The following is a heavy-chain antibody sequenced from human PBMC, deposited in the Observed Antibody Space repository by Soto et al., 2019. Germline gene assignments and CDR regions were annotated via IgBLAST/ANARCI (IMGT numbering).Heavy chain of an antibody. Sequence: PSETLSLTCTVSGGSISSYYWSWIRQPAGKGLEWIGRIYTSGSTNYNPSLKSRVTMSVDTSKNQFSLKLNSVTAADTAVYFCAGMPYTSGIRFDPWGPGTLVTVSS. CDR3: AGMPYTSGIRFDP. V-gene: IGHV4-4*07. CDR1: GGSISSYY. CDR2: IYTSGST. D-gene: IGHD6-19*01. J-gene: IGHJ5*02.